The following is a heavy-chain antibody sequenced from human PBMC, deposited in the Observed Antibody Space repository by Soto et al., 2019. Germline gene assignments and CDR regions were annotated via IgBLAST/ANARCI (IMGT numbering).Heavy chain of an antibody. Sequence: QVQLQESGPGLMKPSQSLSLTCTVSGGSISSGDYYWSWIRQPPGKGLEWIGYIYHSGSTYYNPSLKSRLTISVDTSKNQFSLKLSSVTAADTAVYYCTREQTRSHYFDYWGQGTLVTVSS. J-gene: IGHJ4*02. CDR2: IYHSGST. CDR3: TREQTRSHYFDY. CDR1: GGSISSGDYY. V-gene: IGHV4-30-4*01.